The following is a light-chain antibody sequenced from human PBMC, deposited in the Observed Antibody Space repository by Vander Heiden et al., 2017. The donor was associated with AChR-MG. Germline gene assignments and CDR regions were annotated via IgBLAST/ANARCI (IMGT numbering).Light chain of an antibody. J-gene: IGKJ1*01. CDR2: AAS. CDR3: QQDYSYPRT. V-gene: IGKV1-8*01. Sequence: AIRMTQSPSSFSASTGDRVTITCRASQGISSYLAWYQQKPGKAPKLLIYAASNLQSGVPSRFSGSGSGTDFTLTISCLQSEDFATYYCQQDYSYPRTFGQGTKVEIK. CDR1: QGISSY.